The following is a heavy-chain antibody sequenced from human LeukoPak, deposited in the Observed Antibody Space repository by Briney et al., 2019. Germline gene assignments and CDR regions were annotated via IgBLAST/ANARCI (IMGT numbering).Heavy chain of an antibody. J-gene: IGHJ4*01. D-gene: IGHD1-26*01. CDR2: MSKSGDYT. CDR3: AKFNGWELAEYYLDY. V-gene: IGHV3-23*01. CDR1: GCIFSDYA. Sequence: GGSLRLSCAASGCIFSDYAMSWVRQAPGRGLEWLSGMSKSGDYTHDTESVKGRSTISRDNSKNTLYLQMSGLRAEDTAIYYCAKFNGWELAEYYLDYWGHGTLVTVSS.